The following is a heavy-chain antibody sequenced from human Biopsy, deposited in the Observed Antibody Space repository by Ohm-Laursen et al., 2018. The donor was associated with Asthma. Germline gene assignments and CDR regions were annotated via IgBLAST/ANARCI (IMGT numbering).Heavy chain of an antibody. D-gene: IGHD2-15*01. CDR3: ARLADRSGGACYSYGWFDP. V-gene: IGHV4-59*11. CDR1: GGSIRSHD. CDR2: VSHTGST. J-gene: IGHJ5*02. Sequence: SQTLSLTCTASGGSIRSHDWTWIRLPPGKGLEYIGDVSHTGSTNYNPSLKSRVTMSLDTSKNQFSLRLTSVTPADTAVYYCARLADRSGGACYSYGWFDPWGHGTRVTVSS.